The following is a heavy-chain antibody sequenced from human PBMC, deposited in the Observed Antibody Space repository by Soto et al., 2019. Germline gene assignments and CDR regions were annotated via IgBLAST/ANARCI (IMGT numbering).Heavy chain of an antibody. V-gene: IGHV3-23*01. Sequence: GGSLRLSCAASGFTFSSYAMSWVRQAPGKGLEWVSAISGSGSSTNYADSVKGRFTISRDNSKNTLYLQMNSLRAEDTAVYYCAKDPGRYSYGYSDYWGQGTLVTVSS. D-gene: IGHD5-18*01. CDR2: ISGSGSST. CDR3: AKDPGRYSYGYSDY. J-gene: IGHJ4*02. CDR1: GFTFSSYA.